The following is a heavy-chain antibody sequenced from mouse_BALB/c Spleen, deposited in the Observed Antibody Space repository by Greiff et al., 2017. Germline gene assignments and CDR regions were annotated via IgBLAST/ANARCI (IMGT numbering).Heavy chain of an antibody. CDR3: ARTNLPPFAY. Sequence: QVQLQQPGAELVKPGTSVTLSCKASGYNFTSYWINWVKLRPGQGLEWIGDIYPGSGSTNYNEKFKSKATLTVDTSSSTAYMQLSSLASEDSALYYCARTNLPPFAYWGQGTLVTVSA. CDR2: IYPGSGST. CDR1: GYNFTSYW. J-gene: IGHJ3*01. V-gene: IGHV1-55*01.